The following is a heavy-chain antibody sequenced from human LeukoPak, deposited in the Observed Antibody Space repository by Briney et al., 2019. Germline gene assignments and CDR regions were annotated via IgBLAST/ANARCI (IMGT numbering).Heavy chain of an antibody. V-gene: IGHV3-53*01. Sequence: GGSLRLSCAASGFTFSSSAMSWARQAPGKGLEWVSVIYSGGSTYYADSVKGRFTISRDNSKNTLYLQMNSLRAEDTAVYYCAGDLWGYYGSGNGYYYYGMDVWGQGTTVTVSS. CDR1: GFTFSSSA. J-gene: IGHJ6*02. CDR3: AGDLWGYYGSGNGYYYYGMDV. CDR2: IYSGGST. D-gene: IGHD3-10*01.